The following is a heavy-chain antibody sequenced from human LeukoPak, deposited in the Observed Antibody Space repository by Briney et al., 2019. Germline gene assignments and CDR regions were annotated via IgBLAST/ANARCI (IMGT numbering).Heavy chain of an antibody. V-gene: IGHV1-46*01. D-gene: IGHD3-10*01. CDR1: GYSFTSHH. Sequence: ASVKVSCKASGYSFTSHHIHWVRQAPGQGLEWMGIINPSGGGTSYVQKFQGRVTMTRETSTSTVYMELSSLRSEDTAVYYCAKSMVRGVITAIDYWGQGTLVTVSP. J-gene: IGHJ4*02. CDR2: INPSGGGT. CDR3: AKSMVRGVITAIDY.